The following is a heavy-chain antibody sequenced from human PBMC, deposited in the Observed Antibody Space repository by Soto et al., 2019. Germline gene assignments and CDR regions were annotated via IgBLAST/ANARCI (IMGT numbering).Heavy chain of an antibody. J-gene: IGHJ2*01. V-gene: IGHV3-23*01. CDR1: GFTFSSYA. CDR3: AKRTVGWYFDL. Sequence: GGSLRLSCAASGFTFSSYAMNWVRQAPGKGLEWVSVISGSGGSTYYADAVKGRFTISRDNSKNTLYLQMNSLRSEDTAVYYCAKRTVGWYFDLWGRGTLVTVSS. D-gene: IGHD4-17*01. CDR2: ISGSGGST.